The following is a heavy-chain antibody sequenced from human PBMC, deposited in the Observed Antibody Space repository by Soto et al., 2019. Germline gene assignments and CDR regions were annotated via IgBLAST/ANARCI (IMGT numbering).Heavy chain of an antibody. J-gene: IGHJ4*02. V-gene: IGHV4-39*01. Sequence: SETLSLTCTVSGGSIGSYYWGWIRQPPGKGLEWIGSIYYSGSTYYNPSLKSRVTISVDTSKNQFSLKLSSVTAADTAVYYCARHVAGYSSGLDYWGQGTLVTVSS. D-gene: IGHD6-19*01. CDR3: ARHVAGYSSGLDY. CDR1: GGSIGSYY. CDR2: IYYSGST.